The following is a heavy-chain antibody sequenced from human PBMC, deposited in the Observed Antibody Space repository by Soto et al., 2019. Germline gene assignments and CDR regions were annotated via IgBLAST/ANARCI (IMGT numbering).Heavy chain of an antibody. CDR2: IYYSGTT. Sequence: SETLSLTCTVSGGSISSYYWSWIRQPPGKGLEWIGYIYYSGTTNYNPSLKSRVTISVDTSKNQFSLRLSSVTAADTAVYYCARALTPSRLAAGFQHWGQGTLVTVSS. CDR3: ARALTPSRLAAGFQH. D-gene: IGHD6-13*01. V-gene: IGHV4-59*01. CDR1: GGSISSYY. J-gene: IGHJ1*01.